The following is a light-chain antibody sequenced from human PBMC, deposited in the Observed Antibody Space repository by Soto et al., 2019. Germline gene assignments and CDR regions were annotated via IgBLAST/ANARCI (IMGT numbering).Light chain of an antibody. J-gene: IGKJ1*01. CDR3: QQYNQWPGT. CDR1: QSISSN. V-gene: IGKV3-15*01. Sequence: SVMVQSSTTLSVSPGERATLSCRASQSISSNLAWYQQKPGQSPRLLIYGASSRATGVPVRFSGSGSGVAFTLTISGLQSEDFAVYHCQQYNQWPGTFGQGTKVDIK. CDR2: GAS.